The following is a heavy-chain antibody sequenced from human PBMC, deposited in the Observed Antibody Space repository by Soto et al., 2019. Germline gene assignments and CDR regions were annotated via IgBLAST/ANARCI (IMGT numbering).Heavy chain of an antibody. CDR3: AGMPYTSGLRFDP. Sequence: SETLSLTCNMSGDSYSISTYSWSWIRQPPGKALQWIGFIYQSGVTSYNPSLASRVSISLDRSNNQCSLKLKSVTAADTAVYFCAGMPYTSGLRFDPWGPGTLVTAPQ. CDR2: IYQSGVT. CDR1: GDSYSISTYS. D-gene: IGHD6-19*01. V-gene: IGHV4-30-2*01. J-gene: IGHJ5*02.